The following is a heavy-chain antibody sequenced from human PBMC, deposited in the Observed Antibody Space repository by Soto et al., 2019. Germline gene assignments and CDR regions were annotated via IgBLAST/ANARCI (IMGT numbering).Heavy chain of an antibody. CDR2: FDPEDGET. V-gene: IGHV1-24*01. J-gene: IGHJ4*02. Sequence: GASVKVSCKVSGYTLTELSMHCVRQAPGKGLEWMGGFDPEDGETIYAQKFQGRVTMTEDTSTDTAYMELSSLRSEDTAVYYCATSPTGYSYGVLYFDYWGQGTLVTVSS. D-gene: IGHD5-18*01. CDR3: ATSPTGYSYGVLYFDY. CDR1: GYTLTELS.